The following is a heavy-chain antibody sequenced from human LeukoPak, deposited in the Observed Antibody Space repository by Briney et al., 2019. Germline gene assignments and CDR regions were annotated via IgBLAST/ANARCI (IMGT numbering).Heavy chain of an antibody. J-gene: IGHJ4*02. D-gene: IGHD3-22*01. CDR2: ISYDGNNK. CDR3: ARLYYYDSSGGD. V-gene: IGHV3-30-3*01. CDR1: GFTFSSYA. Sequence: GRSLRLSCAASGFTFSSYAMHWVRQAPGKGLEWVAVISYDGNNKYYADSVKGRFTISRDNSKNTLYLQMNSLRAEDTAVYYCARLYYYDSSGGDWGQGTLVTVSS.